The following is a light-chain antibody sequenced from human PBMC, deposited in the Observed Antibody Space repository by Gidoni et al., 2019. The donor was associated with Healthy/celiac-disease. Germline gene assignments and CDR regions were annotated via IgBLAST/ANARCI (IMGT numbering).Light chain of an antibody. CDR2: DAS. Sequence: IVLTQSPATLSLSPGERATLSCRASQSVSSYLSWYQQKPGQAPRLLIYDASNRATGIPARFSGSVSGTDFTLTISSLEPEDFASYYCQQRSNFPITFGQGTRLEIK. V-gene: IGKV3-11*01. CDR3: QQRSNFPIT. CDR1: QSVSSY. J-gene: IGKJ5*01.